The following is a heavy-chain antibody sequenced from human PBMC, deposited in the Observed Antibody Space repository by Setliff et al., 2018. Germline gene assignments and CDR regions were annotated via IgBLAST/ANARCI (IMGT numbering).Heavy chain of an antibody. D-gene: IGHD1-1*01. Sequence: SETLSLTCSVYGESFSNNYWSWLRQPPGKGLEWIGESNHSGGTSYNASLKRRVNMSADSSKNNLSLRLKYVTAADTAVYYCAREDWNGNAFDIWGPGTMVTVSS. CDR1: GESFSNNY. J-gene: IGHJ3*02. V-gene: IGHV4-34*01. CDR2: SNHSGGT. CDR3: AREDWNGNAFDI.